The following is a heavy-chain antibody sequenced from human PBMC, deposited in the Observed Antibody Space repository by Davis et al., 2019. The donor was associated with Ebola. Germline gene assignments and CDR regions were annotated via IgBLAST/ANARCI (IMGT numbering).Heavy chain of an antibody. Sequence: GESLKISCAASGFTFSSYSMNWVRQAPGKGLEWVSGISWNGGTTGYADSVKGRFTISRDNTNNSLYLQMNSLRAEDTALYHCARVNAVTGYSRFDSWGQGTLVTVSS. D-gene: IGHD3-9*01. J-gene: IGHJ5*01. CDR3: ARVNAVTGYSRFDS. CDR2: ISWNGGTT. CDR1: GFTFSSYS. V-gene: IGHV3-20*01.